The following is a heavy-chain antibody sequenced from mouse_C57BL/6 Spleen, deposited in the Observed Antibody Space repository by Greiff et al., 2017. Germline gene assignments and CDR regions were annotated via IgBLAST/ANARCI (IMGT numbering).Heavy chain of an antibody. Sequence: VHVKQSGAELVRPGASVKLSCTASGFNIKDDYMHWVKQRPEQGLEWIGWIDPENGDTEYASKFQGKATITADTSSNTAYLQLSSLTSEDTAVYYCTQAYYSNRAWFAYWGQGTLVTVSA. J-gene: IGHJ3*01. V-gene: IGHV14-4*01. CDR3: TQAYYSNRAWFAY. CDR1: GFNIKDDY. CDR2: IDPENGDT. D-gene: IGHD2-5*01.